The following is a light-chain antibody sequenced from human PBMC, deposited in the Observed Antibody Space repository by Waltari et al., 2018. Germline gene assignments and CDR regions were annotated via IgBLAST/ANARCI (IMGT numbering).Light chain of an antibody. J-gene: IGKJ1*01. CDR1: QSLLHRDGYNY. Sequence: DIVMTQSPVSLPVTPGEPASISCRSSQSLLHRDGYNYVDGYLQKPGQSPQLLIYLGSNRASGVPDRFSGSGSGTDFTLKISRVEAEDVGVYYCMQALRTWTFGQGTKVEIK. V-gene: IGKV2-28*01. CDR2: LGS. CDR3: MQALRTWT.